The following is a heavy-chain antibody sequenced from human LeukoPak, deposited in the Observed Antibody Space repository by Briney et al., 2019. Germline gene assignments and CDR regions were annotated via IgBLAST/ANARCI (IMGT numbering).Heavy chain of an antibody. CDR3: TRVGYIDEGIDY. D-gene: IGHD5-12*01. J-gene: IGHJ4*02. CDR1: GFIFSNDA. Sequence: GGSLRLSCAASGFIFSNDAMHWVRQAPGKGLEWVAFIWFDGSNKHYADSVKGRFTISRDNAKNSLYLQMNSLRAEDTAIYYCTRVGYIDEGIDYWGQGTLVTVSS. V-gene: IGHV3-33*03. CDR2: IWFDGSNK.